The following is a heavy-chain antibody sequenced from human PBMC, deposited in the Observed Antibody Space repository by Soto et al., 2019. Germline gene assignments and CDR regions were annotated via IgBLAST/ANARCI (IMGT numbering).Heavy chain of an antibody. Sequence: PSETLSLTCAVYGGSFSGYYWSWIRQPPGKGLEWIGEINHSGSTNYNPSLKSRVTISVDTSKNQFSLKLSSVTAADTAVYYCATLTSIAPAGIEYWGQGTLVTVSS. J-gene: IGHJ4*02. CDR2: INHSGST. CDR1: GGSFSGYY. D-gene: IGHD6-13*01. V-gene: IGHV4-34*01. CDR3: ATLTSIAPAGIEY.